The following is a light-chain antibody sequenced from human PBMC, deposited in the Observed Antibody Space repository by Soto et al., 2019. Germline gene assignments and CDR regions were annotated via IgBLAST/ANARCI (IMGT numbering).Light chain of an antibody. J-gene: IGKJ3*01. CDR1: QSVAANY. V-gene: IGKV3-20*01. CDR3: HQYGTAPLT. CDR2: GAS. Sequence: EVVLTQSPGTLSLSPGERATLSCRASQSVAANYLAWYQQNRGQAPRLLIYGASSRATGIPDRFGDSGSGTLLTLTISRLEPEDVSVYYCHQYGTAPLTFGPGTKVDIK.